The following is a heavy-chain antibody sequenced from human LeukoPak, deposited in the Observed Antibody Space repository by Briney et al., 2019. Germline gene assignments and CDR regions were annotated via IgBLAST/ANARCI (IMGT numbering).Heavy chain of an antibody. J-gene: IGHJ3*02. V-gene: IGHV4-59*08. Sequence: PSETLSLTCTVSDGSISSYYWSWIRQPPGKGLEWIGYIYYSESTNYTPSLKSRVTISVDTSMNQSSMELSSLTSADTAVYYCARHLFYYDSSGYYHGDAFDIWGQGTMFTVSS. CDR1: DGSISSYY. CDR3: ARHLFYYDSSGYYHGDAFDI. D-gene: IGHD3-22*01. CDR2: IYYSEST.